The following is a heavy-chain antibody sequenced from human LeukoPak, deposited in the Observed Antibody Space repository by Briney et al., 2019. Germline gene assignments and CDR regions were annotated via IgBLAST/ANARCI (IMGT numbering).Heavy chain of an antibody. Sequence: GGSLRLSCAASGFTFSSQWMGWVRQAPGKGLEWVANVNQGGTEKFYVDSVKGRFTISRDNAENSLYLQMNSLRAEDTAVYYCARGRSTWHLDYWGQGTLVTVSS. D-gene: IGHD1-26*01. J-gene: IGHJ4*02. CDR3: ARGRSTWHLDY. V-gene: IGHV3-7*01. CDR1: GFTFSSQW. CDR2: VNQGGTEK.